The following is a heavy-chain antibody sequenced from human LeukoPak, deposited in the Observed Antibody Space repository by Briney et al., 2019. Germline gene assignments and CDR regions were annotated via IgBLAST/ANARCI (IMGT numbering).Heavy chain of an antibody. D-gene: IGHD6-13*01. V-gene: IGHV4-4*07. CDR2: IYSSGST. CDR3: ARGRPYSSPSDYYYYMDV. Sequence: SETLSLTCTVSGGSINNYYWSWIRQPAGKGLEWIGLIYSSGSTSYNPSLKSRVTISVDTSKNQFPLKLSSVTAADTAVYYCARGRPYSSPSDYYYYMDVWGKGTTATVSS. J-gene: IGHJ6*03. CDR1: GGSINNYY.